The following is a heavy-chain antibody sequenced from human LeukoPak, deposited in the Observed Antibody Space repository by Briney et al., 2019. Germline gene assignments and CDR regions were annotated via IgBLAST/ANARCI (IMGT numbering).Heavy chain of an antibody. J-gene: IGHJ5*02. Sequence: SETLSLTCTVSGGSISSYYWSWLRQPAGKGLEGIGRIYTTGNANYNPSLKSRVTMSIDTSKKQFSLNLSSVTAADTAVYYCARGKYYYDSNSSYRYFDPWGQGTLVTVSS. CDR2: IYTTGNA. CDR3: ARGKYYYDSNSSYRYFDP. CDR1: GGSISSYY. D-gene: IGHD3-22*01. V-gene: IGHV4-4*07.